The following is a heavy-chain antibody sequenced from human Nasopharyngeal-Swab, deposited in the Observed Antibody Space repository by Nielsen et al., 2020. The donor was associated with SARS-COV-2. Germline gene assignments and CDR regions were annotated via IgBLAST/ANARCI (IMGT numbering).Heavy chain of an antibody. CDR2: INPSGGSA. V-gene: IGHV1-46*01. CDR3: ARDRYGSGSFLGC. D-gene: IGHD3-10*01. J-gene: IGHJ4*02. Sequence: WVRQAPGQGLEWMGIINPSGGSATYAQRFQGKVTMTRDTSTSTVFMELSSLKSEDTAVYYCARDRYGSGSFLGCWGQGTLVTVSS.